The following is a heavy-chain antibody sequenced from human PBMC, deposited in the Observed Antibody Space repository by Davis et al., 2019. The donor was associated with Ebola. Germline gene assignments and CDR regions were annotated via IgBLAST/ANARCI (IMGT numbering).Heavy chain of an antibody. Sequence: GESLKISCAASGFTFSSYSMNWVRLAPGKGLQWVSGISLRGDGTYYADSVKGRFTVSTDKSKNTLFLQMNSLGVEDTAIYYCARVQSYTTSFDYWGQGALVTVSS. CDR3: ARVQSYTTSFDY. V-gene: IGHV3-23*01. D-gene: IGHD6-6*01. CDR2: ISLRGDGT. J-gene: IGHJ4*02. CDR1: GFTFSSYS.